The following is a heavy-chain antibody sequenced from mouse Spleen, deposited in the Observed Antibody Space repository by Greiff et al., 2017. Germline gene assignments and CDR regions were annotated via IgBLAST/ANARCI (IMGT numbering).Heavy chain of an antibody. V-gene: IGHV14-4*01. CDR2: IDPENGDT. CDR3: TNYYGSTVYAMDY. Sequence: EVQLQQSGAELVRPGASVKLSCTASGFNIKDDYMHWVKQRPEQGLEWIGWIDPENGDTEYASKFQGKATITADTSSNTAYLQLSSLTSEDTAVYYCTNYYGSTVYAMDYWGQGTSVTVSS. J-gene: IGHJ4*01. D-gene: IGHD1-1*01. CDR1: GFNIKDDY.